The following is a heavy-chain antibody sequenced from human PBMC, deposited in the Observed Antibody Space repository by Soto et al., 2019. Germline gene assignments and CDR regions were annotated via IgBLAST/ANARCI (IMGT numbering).Heavy chain of an antibody. CDR1: GGSFSGYY. CDR3: ARMTAGNSRHYLDY. CDR2: INHSGST. Sequence: SETLSLTCAVYGGSFSGYYWSWIRQPPGKGLEWIGEINHSGSTNYNPSLKSRVTISVDTSKNHFSLNVKSGTAADTAVYFCARMTAGNSRHYLDYWGQGSLVTVSS. J-gene: IGHJ4*02. V-gene: IGHV4-34*01. D-gene: IGHD6-13*01.